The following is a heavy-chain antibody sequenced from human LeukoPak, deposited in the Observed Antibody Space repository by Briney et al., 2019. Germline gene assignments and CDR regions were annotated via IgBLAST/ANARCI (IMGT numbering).Heavy chain of an antibody. CDR2: ILHDGSNK. V-gene: IGHV3-30*03. D-gene: IGHD3-22*01. Sequence: PGRSLRLSCAASGFTFSSYAMHWVRQAPGKGLEWVAVILHDGSNKQYEDSVKGRFTISRDNSKNTLYLQMNSLRAEDTAVYYCARDDSTGYYYLDGWGQGTLVTVSS. CDR1: GFTFSSYA. J-gene: IGHJ4*02. CDR3: ARDDSTGYYYLDG.